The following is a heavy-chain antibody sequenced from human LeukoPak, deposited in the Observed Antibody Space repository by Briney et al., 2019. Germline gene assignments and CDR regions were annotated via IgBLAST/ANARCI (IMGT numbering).Heavy chain of an antibody. CDR1: GGSFSGYY. D-gene: IGHD5-18*01. CDR2: IYYSGST. Sequence: SETLSLTCAVYGGSFSGYYWSWIRQPPGKGLEWIGSIYYSGSTYYNPSLKSRVTISVDTSKNQFSLKLSSVTAADTAVYYCARRSRVDTITPWGQGTLVTVSS. J-gene: IGHJ5*02. CDR3: ARRSRVDTITP. V-gene: IGHV4-34*01.